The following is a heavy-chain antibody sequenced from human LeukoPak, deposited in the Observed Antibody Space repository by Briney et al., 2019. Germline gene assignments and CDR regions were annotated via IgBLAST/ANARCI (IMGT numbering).Heavy chain of an antibody. V-gene: IGHV4-34*01. CDR1: GGSFSGYY. CDR3: ARGRRAGSDY. D-gene: IGHD3-10*01. CDR2: INHSGST. J-gene: IGHJ4*02. Sequence: PSETLSLTCAVYGGSFSGYYWSWIRQPPGKGLEWIGEINHSGSTNYNPSLKSRVTISVDTSKNQFSLKLSPVTAADTAVYYCARGRRAGSDYRGQGTLVTVSS.